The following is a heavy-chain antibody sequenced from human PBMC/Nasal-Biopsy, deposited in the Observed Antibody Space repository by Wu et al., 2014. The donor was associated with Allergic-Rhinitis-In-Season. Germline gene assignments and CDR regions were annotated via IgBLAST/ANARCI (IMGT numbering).Heavy chain of an antibody. D-gene: IGHD3-22*01. CDR3: VRDFHNSYDRQNSFDP. CDR1: GFIFSAYS. Sequence: SGFIFSAYSMNWVRQGPGKGLEWISSISSSSHYIHYRDSVKGRFTISRDNAKNSLYLQMNSLRAEDTAIYYCVRDFHNSYDRQNSFDPWGQGILVTVSS. CDR2: ISSSSHYI. V-gene: IGHV3-21*01. J-gene: IGHJ5*02.